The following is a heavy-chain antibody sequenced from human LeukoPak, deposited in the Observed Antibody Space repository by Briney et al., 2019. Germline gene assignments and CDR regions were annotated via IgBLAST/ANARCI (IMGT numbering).Heavy chain of an antibody. CDR1: GGPFGGYY. Sequence: SETLSLTCGVYGGPFGGYYWSWIRQPPGKGLEWIGEINHSGSTNYNPSLKSRVTISVDTSKNQFSLKLSSVTAADTAVYYCARWGSPYYYDSSGYSHYWGQGTLVTVSS. D-gene: IGHD3-22*01. V-gene: IGHV4-34*01. J-gene: IGHJ4*02. CDR2: INHSGST. CDR3: ARWGSPYYYDSSGYSHY.